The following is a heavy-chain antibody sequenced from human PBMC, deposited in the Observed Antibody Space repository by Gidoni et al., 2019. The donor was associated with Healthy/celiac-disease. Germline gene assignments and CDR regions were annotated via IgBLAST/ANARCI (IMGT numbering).Heavy chain of an antibody. V-gene: IGHV2-70*01. CDR1: GFSLSTCGMC. Sequence: QVTLRESGPALVKPTQTLTLTCTFSGFSLSTCGMCVSWIRQPPGKALEWLALIDWDDDKYYSTSLKTRLTISKDTSKNQVVLTMTNMDPVDTATYYCARSEYGDAYGRFDYWGQGTLVTVSS. D-gene: IGHD4-17*01. J-gene: IGHJ4*02. CDR3: ARSEYGDAYGRFDY. CDR2: IDWDDDK.